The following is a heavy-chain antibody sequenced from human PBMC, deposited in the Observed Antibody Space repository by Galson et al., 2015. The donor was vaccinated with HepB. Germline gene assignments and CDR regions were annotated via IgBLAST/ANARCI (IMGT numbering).Heavy chain of an antibody. Sequence: AISGDSVSSNSAAWNWIRQSPSRGLEWLGRTCYRSKWYNDYAKSVKSRMTIKPDTSKNEFSLQLNSVTPEDTAVYYCARDPSGSYWGRWFDLWGQGIPVTVSS. CDR1: GDSVSSNSAA. J-gene: IGHJ5*02. CDR2: TCYRSKWYN. V-gene: IGHV6-1*01. CDR3: ARDPSGSYWGRWFDL. D-gene: IGHD1-26*01.